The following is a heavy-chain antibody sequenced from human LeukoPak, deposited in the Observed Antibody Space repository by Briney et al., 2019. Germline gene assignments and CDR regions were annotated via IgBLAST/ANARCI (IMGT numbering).Heavy chain of an antibody. D-gene: IGHD5-24*01. CDR3: TRYNNYHFDY. V-gene: IGHV3-33*01. CDR1: GFTFGGYG. CDR2: IAYDGSRA. J-gene: IGHJ4*02. Sequence: GGSLRLSCAGSGFTFGGYGMHWFRQTPGKGLEWVAVIAYDGSRAFYADSVKGRFTISRDNSKNTMSVQMDDLRAEDTAVYCCTRYNNYHFDYWGQGTLVTVSS.